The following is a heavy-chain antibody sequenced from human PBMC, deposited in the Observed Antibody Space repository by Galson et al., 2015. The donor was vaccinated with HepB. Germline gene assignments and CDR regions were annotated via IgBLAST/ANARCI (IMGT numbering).Heavy chain of an antibody. CDR2: IKQDGREK. D-gene: IGHD1-26*01. Sequence: SLRLSCAGSGFNSSIFWMSWVRQAPGKGLERVANIKQDGREKYYVGPVKGRFTISRDNAGNSLYLQMNSLRGEDTALYYCARSSGGYFDSWGQGILVTVSS. CDR3: ARSSGGYFDS. J-gene: IGHJ4*02. CDR1: GFNSSIFW. V-gene: IGHV3-7*01.